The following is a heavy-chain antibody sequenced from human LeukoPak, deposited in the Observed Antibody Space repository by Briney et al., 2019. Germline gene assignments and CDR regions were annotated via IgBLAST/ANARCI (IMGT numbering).Heavy chain of an antibody. CDR2: ISGSGDST. J-gene: IGHJ4*02. V-gene: IGHV3-23*01. CDR1: GFTFSNYA. D-gene: IGHD6-13*01. CDR3: ASTAAGNNIDY. Sequence: GGSLRLSCAASGFTFSNYAMSWVRQAPGKGLEWVSDISGSGDSTNYADSVKGRFTISRDNSKNTLYLQMNSLRAEDTAVYYCASTAAGNNIDYWGQGTLVTVSS.